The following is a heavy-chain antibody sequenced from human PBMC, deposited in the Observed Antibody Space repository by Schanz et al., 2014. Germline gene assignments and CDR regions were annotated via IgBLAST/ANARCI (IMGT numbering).Heavy chain of an antibody. CDR1: GFTFSSYW. D-gene: IGHD3-10*01. J-gene: IGHJ4*02. CDR3: TRGSGSRSYGWYYDS. CDR2: INSDGSSA. V-gene: IGHV3-74*02. Sequence: EGQLVESGGVLVQPGRSLRLSCAASGFTFSSYWMHWVRQAPGKGLVWISRINSDGSSASYADSVKGRFTISRDNAKNTLYLQMNSVRAEDSAVYYCTRGSGSRSYGWYYDSWGQGTLVTVSS.